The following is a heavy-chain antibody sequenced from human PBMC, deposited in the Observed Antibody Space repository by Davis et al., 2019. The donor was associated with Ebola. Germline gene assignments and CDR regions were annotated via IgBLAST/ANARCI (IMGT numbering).Heavy chain of an antibody. J-gene: IGHJ4*02. CDR2: ISAYNGNT. D-gene: IGHD1-26*01. CDR1: GYTFTNYA. CDR3: ARDRVSYHFDY. V-gene: IGHV1-18*01. Sequence: AASVKVSCKTSGYTFTNYAIHWVRQAPGQGLEWMGWISAYNGNTNYAQKFQGRVTITADESTSTAYMELRSLRSDDTAVYYCARDRVSYHFDYWGQGTLVTVSS.